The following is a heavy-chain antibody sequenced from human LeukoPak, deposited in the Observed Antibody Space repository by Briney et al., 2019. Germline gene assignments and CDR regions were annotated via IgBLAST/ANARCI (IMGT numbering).Heavy chain of an antibody. D-gene: IGHD5-18*01. CDR1: GFTFSNYA. Sequence: GRSLRLSCAASGFTFSNYAMHWVRQAAGKGLDWVAFISYSGSNKYYADSVKGRFTISRDNSKNTLYLQMHRLSAEDTAVYYCAREPERTKHSYGHWGFDYWGQGTLVTVSS. V-gene: IGHV3-30-3*01. CDR3: AREPERTKHSYGHWGFDY. J-gene: IGHJ4*02. CDR2: ISYSGSNK.